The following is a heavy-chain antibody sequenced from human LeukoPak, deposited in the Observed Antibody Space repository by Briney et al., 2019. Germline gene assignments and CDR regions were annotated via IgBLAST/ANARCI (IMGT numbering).Heavy chain of an antibody. V-gene: IGHV3-30*04. CDR3: ARDGWLQPRFDY. CDR1: GFTFSSYA. J-gene: IGHJ4*02. Sequence: GRSLRLSCAASGFTFSSYAMHWVRQAPGKGLEWVAVISYDGSNKYYADSVKGRFTISRDNSKNTLYLQMNSLRAEDTAVYYCARDGWLQPRFDYWGQGTLVTASS. CDR2: ISYDGSNK. D-gene: IGHD5-24*01.